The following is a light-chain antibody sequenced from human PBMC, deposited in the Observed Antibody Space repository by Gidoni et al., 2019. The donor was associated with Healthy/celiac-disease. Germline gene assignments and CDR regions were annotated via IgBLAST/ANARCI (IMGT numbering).Light chain of an antibody. CDR1: QSISSC. J-gene: IGKJ5*01. CDR2: NAS. Sequence: DIQMTQSPSTLSASVGDRVTITCRASQSISSCLAWYQQKPGKAPKLLIYNASSLESGVPSRFSGSGSGTDFTLTISSLQPDDFATYYFQQYNSYSITFGQGTRLEIK. CDR3: QQYNSYSIT. V-gene: IGKV1-5*03.